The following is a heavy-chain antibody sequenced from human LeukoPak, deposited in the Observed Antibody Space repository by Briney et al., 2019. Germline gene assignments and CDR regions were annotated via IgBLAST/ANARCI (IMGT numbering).Heavy chain of an antibody. CDR1: GGSISSYY. J-gene: IGHJ4*02. D-gene: IGHD3-3*01. CDR3: ARAGSGAGSHFGD. Sequence: SETLSLTCTVSGGSISSYYWSWIRQPPGKGMEWIGYIYYSGSTNYNPSLKSRVTLSVDTSKNQFSLKLSSVTAADTAVYYCARAGSGAGSHFGDWGQGTLVTVSS. CDR2: IYYSGST. V-gene: IGHV4-59*01.